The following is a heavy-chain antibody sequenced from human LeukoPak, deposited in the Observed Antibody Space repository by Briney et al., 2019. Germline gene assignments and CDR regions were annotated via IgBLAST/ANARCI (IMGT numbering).Heavy chain of an antibody. D-gene: IGHD3-3*01. CDR1: GFTFSSYW. Sequence: GGSLRLSCAASGFTFSSYWMSWVRQAPGKGLEWVAFIRHDGSNKYYADPVKGRFTISRDNSKNTLFLQMNSLRAEDTAVYYCAKGSKEVLFTRDHHMDVWGKGTTVTISS. J-gene: IGHJ6*03. CDR3: AKGSKEVLFTRDHHMDV. V-gene: IGHV3-30*02. CDR2: IRHDGSNK.